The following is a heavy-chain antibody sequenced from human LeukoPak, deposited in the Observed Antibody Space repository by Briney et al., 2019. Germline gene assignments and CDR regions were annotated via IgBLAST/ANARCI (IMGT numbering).Heavy chain of an antibody. Sequence: GGSLRLSCAASGFTFSSYEMNWVRQAPGKGLEWVSYISSSSSTIYYADSVKGRFTISRDNAKNSLYLQMNSLRAEDTAVYYCARVLHKRNYDSSDYYGYWGQGILVTVSS. D-gene: IGHD3-22*01. CDR2: ISSSSSTI. V-gene: IGHV3-48*01. CDR1: GFTFSSYE. J-gene: IGHJ4*02. CDR3: ARVLHKRNYDSSDYYGY.